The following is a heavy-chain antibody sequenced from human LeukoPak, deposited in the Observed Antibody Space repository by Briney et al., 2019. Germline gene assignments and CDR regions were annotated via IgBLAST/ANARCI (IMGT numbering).Heavy chain of an antibody. D-gene: IGHD1-26*01. V-gene: IGHV3-74*01. J-gene: IGHJ4*02. Sequence: GGSLRLSCAASGLTFSSHWMHWVRQAPGKGLVWVSRITNDGSSTTYADSVKGRFTISRDNAENSLYLQMNSLRVEDTAVYYCAARSSGNPYFWGQGTLVTVPS. CDR2: ITNDGSST. CDR1: GLTFSSHW. CDR3: AARSSGNPYF.